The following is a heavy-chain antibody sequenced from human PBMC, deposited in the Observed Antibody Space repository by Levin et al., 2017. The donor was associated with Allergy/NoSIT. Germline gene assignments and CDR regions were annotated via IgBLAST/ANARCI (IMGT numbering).Heavy chain of an antibody. J-gene: IGHJ4*02. Sequence: GGSLRLSCAASGFTFSSYGMHWVRQAPGKGLEWVAVISYDGSNKYYADSVKGRFTISRDNSKNTLYLQMNSLRAEDTAVYYCAKDRVIYCSGGSCYEVDYWGQGTLVTVSS. CDR2: ISYDGSNK. CDR3: AKDRVIYCSGGSCYEVDY. D-gene: IGHD2-15*01. V-gene: IGHV3-30*18. CDR1: GFTFSSYG.